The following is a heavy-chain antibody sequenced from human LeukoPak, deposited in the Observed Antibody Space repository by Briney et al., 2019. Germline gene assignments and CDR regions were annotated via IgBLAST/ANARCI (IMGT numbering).Heavy chain of an antibody. CDR1: GFTFSSYA. D-gene: IGHD5-12*01. CDR3: ASAHGGSGYDRPFDY. CDR2: IDSSASTT. Sequence: GSLRLSCAASGFTFSSYAMSWVRQAPGKGLEWVSYIDSSASTTYYAGSVQGRFTTSRDNAKNSLYLQMRSLRVEDTAFYYCASAHGGSGYDRPFDYWGQGTLVTVSS. J-gene: IGHJ4*02. V-gene: IGHV3-48*04.